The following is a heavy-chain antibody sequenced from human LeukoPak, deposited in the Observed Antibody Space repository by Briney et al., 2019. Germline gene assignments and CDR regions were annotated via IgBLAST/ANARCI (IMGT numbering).Heavy chain of an antibody. J-gene: IGHJ5*02. Sequence: SVKVSCKASGGTLSSYAISWVRQAPGQGLEWMGGIIPIFGTANYAQKFQGRVTITADESTSTAYMELSSLRSEDTAVYYCARGGRCSSTSCYYAPTRHWFDPWGQGTLVTVSS. CDR2: IIPIFGTA. D-gene: IGHD2-2*01. CDR1: GGTLSSYA. CDR3: ARGGRCSSTSCYYAPTRHWFDP. V-gene: IGHV1-69*13.